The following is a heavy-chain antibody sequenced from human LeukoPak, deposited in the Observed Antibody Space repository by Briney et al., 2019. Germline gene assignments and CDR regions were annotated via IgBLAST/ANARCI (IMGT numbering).Heavy chain of an antibody. J-gene: IGHJ4*02. Sequence: SVKVSCKASGGTFSSYAINWVRQAPGQGLEWMGRIIPIFGTANYAQKFQGRVTITTDESTSTAYMELSSLRSEDTAVYYCARDEVSSSWHDDRRLDYWGQGTLVTVSS. D-gene: IGHD6-13*01. V-gene: IGHV1-69*05. CDR3: ARDEVSSSWHDDRRLDY. CDR2: IIPIFGTA. CDR1: GGTFSSYA.